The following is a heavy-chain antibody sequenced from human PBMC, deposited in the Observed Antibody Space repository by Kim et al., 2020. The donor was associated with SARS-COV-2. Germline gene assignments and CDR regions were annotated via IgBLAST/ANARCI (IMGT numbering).Heavy chain of an antibody. CDR3: ARGRKWLGYYGMDV. J-gene: IGHJ6*02. Sequence: NPSLKSRVTRSVDTSKNQFSLKLSSVTAADTAVYYCARGRKWLGYYGMDVWGQGTTVTVSS. D-gene: IGHD6-19*01. V-gene: IGHV4-34*01.